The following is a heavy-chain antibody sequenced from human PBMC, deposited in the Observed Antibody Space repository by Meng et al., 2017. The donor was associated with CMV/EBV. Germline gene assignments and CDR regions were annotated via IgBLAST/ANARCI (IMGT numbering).Heavy chain of an antibody. CDR1: EFMFSSYA. D-gene: IGHD5-18*01. V-gene: IGHV3-30-3*01. CDR3: ARPTLYSYGFPTNHYYGMDV. Sequence: GESLKISCTASEFMFSSYAMHWVRQAPGKGLEWAAAISYDGSSKYYPDSVKGRFTISRDNSKNTLYLQMSSLRAEDTAVYYCARPTLYSYGFPTNHYYGMDVWGRGTTVTVSS. J-gene: IGHJ6*02. CDR2: ISYDGSSK.